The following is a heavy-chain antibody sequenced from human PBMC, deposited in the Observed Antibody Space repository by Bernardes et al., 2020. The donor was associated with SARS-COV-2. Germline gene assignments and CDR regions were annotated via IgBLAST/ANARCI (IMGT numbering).Heavy chain of an antibody. V-gene: IGHV1-24*01. D-gene: IGHD2-2*01. CDR1: GYTLTELS. J-gene: IGHJ5*02. CDR3: ATAPSIVVGGWFDP. Sequence: ASLKDSCKVSGYTLTELSMHWVRQAPGKGLEWMGGFDPEDGETIYAQKFQGRVTMTEDTSTDTAYMELSSLRSEDTAVYYCATAPSIVVGGWFDPWGQGTLVTVSS. CDR2: FDPEDGET.